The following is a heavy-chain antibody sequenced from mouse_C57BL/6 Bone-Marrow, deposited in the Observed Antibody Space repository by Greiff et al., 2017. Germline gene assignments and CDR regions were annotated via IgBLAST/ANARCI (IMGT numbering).Heavy chain of an antibody. Sequence: QVQLKQPGAELVKPGASVKLSCKASVYTFTSYWMQWVKQRPGQGLEWIGEIDPSDSYTNYNQKFKGKATLTVDTSSSTAYMQLSSLTSEDSAVYYCVTGPSFAYWGQGTLVTVSA. CDR3: VTGPSFAY. D-gene: IGHD4-1*01. CDR1: VYTFTSYW. J-gene: IGHJ3*01. V-gene: IGHV1-50*01. CDR2: IDPSDSYT.